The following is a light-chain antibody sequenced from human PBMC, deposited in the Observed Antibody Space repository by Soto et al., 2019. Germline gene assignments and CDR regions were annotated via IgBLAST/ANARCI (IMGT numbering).Light chain of an antibody. Sequence: DIQMTQSPSSLSASVGDTDTITCRASQSISVYLNWYQQKPGKAPKLRIYAASSLQSGVPSRFSGSGSGTAFTLTISSLQTEEFATYYCQQSYSTPHTFGQGTKVDIK. CDR3: QQSYSTPHT. V-gene: IGKV1-39*01. CDR2: AAS. J-gene: IGKJ2*01. CDR1: QSISVY.